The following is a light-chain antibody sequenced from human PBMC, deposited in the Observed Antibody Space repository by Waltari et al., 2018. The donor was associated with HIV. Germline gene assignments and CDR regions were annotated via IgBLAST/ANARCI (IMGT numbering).Light chain of an antibody. CDR2: RNN. CDR1: SSTIGNAY. Sequence: QAVLTQPPSASGAPGQRVTIPCSVSSSTIGNAYAYWYQHLPGPAPHVLISRNNQRPSGVPDRFSGSKSGTSASLAISGLRSDDEGDYYCAAWDDSLSGVIFGGGTKLTVL. CDR3: AAWDDSLSGVI. V-gene: IGLV1-47*01. J-gene: IGLJ2*01.